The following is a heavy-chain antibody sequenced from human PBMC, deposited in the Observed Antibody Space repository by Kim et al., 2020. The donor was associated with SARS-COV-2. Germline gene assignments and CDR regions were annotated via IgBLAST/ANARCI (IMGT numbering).Heavy chain of an antibody. CDR1: GFTFSSYS. Sequence: GGSLRLSCAASGFTFSSYSMNWVRQAPGKGLEWVSSISSSSSYIYYADSVKGRFTISRDNAKNSLYLQMNSLRAEDTAVYYCARAHNYDILTGYYGDYYGMDVWDQGTTVPVSS. D-gene: IGHD3-9*01. CDR2: ISSSSSYI. J-gene: IGHJ6*02. V-gene: IGHV3-21*01. CDR3: ARAHNYDILTGYYGDYYGMDV.